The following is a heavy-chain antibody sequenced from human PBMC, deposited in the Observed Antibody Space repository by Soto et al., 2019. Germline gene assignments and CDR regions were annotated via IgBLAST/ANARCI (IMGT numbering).Heavy chain of an antibody. Sequence: GESLKISCEGSGYIFSKYWIGWVRQMPGKGLEWMGIIYPGDSETRYSPSFEGQVTISADKSISTAYLQWSSLKASDTAMYYCARHRDMTMVTTHAYWGQGTLVTVSS. CDR2: IYPGDSET. CDR1: GYIFSKYW. J-gene: IGHJ4*02. D-gene: IGHD4-17*01. CDR3: ARHRDMTMVTTHAY. V-gene: IGHV5-51*01.